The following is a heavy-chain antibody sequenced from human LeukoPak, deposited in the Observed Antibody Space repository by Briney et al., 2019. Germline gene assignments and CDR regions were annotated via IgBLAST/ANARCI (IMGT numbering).Heavy chain of an antibody. CDR3: ACGDYGSGSSSYYYYYMDV. CDR2: IIPIFGTA. CDR1: GGTFSSYA. D-gene: IGHD3-10*01. J-gene: IGHJ6*03. Sequence: SVKVSCKASGGTFSSYAISWVRQAPGQGLEWMGGIIPIFGTANYAQKFQGRVTITADESTSTAYMELSSLRSEDTAVYYCACGDYGSGSSSYYYYYMDVWGKGTTVTISS. V-gene: IGHV1-69*13.